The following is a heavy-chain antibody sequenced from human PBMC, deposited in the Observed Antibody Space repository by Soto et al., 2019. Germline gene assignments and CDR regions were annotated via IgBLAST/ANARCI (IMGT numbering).Heavy chain of an antibody. J-gene: IGHJ6*03. CDR1: GFTFSNAW. V-gene: IGHV3-15*01. Sequence: GGSLRLSCAASGFTFSNAWMSWVRQAPGKGLEWVGRIKSKTDGGTTDYAAPVKGRFNISRDDSKNTLYLQMNSLKTEDTAVYYCTTLSYCTNGVCSYYYYYYMDVWGKGTTVTVSS. D-gene: IGHD2-8*01. CDR3: TTLSYCTNGVCSYYYYYYMDV. CDR2: IKSKTDGGTT.